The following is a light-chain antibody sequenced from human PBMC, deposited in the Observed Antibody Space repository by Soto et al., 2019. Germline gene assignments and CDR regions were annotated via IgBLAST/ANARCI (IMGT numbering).Light chain of an antibody. J-gene: IGLJ3*02. CDR1: SSDVGSYNL. V-gene: IGLV2-23*02. CDR3: CSYAGSSTWV. Sequence: QSVLTQPASVSGSPGQSITISCTGTSSDVGSYNLVSWYQQHPGKAPKLMIYEVSKRPSGVSNRFSGSKSGNTASLTISGLQVEDEADYYCCSYAGSSTWVFGGGTQLTVL. CDR2: EVS.